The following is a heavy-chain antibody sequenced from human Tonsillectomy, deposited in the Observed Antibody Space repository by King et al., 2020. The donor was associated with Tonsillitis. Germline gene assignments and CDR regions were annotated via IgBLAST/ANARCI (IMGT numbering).Heavy chain of an antibody. CDR2: ITGSGGAT. Sequence: EVQLVESGGGLVQPGGSLRLTCAASGFTFSSYAMSWVRQAPGKGLEWVSGITGSGGATYYADSVKGRFTISRDISKNTLYLQMNSLRAEDTAVYYCAKGLWFGEMMYFDYWGQGTLVTVSS. V-gene: IGHV3-23*04. CDR3: AKGLWFGEMMYFDY. D-gene: IGHD3-10*01. J-gene: IGHJ4*02. CDR1: GFTFSSYA.